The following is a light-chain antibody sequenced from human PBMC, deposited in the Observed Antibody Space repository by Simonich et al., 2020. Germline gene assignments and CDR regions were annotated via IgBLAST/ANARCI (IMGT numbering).Light chain of an antibody. CDR2: DVS. V-gene: IGLV2-14*03. CDR3: SSYTSSSTLVV. Sequence: QSALTQPASVSGSPGQSITISCTGTSSDVGGYNYVFWYQQPPGKAPKLMIYDVSNRPSGVSTRFSGSKSGNTASLTISGLQAEDEADYYCSSYTSSSTLVVFGGGTKLTVL. CDR1: SSDVGGYNY. J-gene: IGLJ2*01.